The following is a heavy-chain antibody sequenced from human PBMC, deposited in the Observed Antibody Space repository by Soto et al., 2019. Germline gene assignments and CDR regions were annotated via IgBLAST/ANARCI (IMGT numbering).Heavy chain of an antibody. CDR2: ISGSGGTT. D-gene: IGHD3-10*01. Sequence: GGSLRLSCAVSGFTFSSYAMSWVRQAPGKGLEWVPGISGSGGTTYYADSVKGRFTISRDNSKNTVYLQMNSLRIEDTAVFYCAKDAGSGYYYFDYWGQGTLVTVSS. J-gene: IGHJ4*02. CDR1: GFTFSSYA. CDR3: AKDAGSGYYYFDY. V-gene: IGHV3-23*01.